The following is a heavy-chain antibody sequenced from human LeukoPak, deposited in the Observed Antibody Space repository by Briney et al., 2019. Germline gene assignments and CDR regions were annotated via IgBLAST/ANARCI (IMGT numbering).Heavy chain of an antibody. J-gene: IGHJ6*02. V-gene: IGHV3-30-3*01. Sequence: GGSLRLSCAASGFTFSSYAMHWVRQAPGKGLEWVAVISYDGSNKYYADSVKGRFTISRDNSKNTLYLQMNSLRAEDTAVYYCARDQGSGSYEYYYYGMDVWGQGTTVTVSS. D-gene: IGHD3-10*01. CDR3: ARDQGSGSYEYYYYGMDV. CDR2: ISYDGSNK. CDR1: GFTFSSYA.